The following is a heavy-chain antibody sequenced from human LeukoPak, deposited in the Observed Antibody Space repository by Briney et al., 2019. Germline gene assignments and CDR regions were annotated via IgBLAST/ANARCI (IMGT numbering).Heavy chain of an antibody. J-gene: IGHJ3*02. CDR2: IRYDGSNK. CDR3: ARDGLRYCSSTSCYAGGGAFDI. Sequence: PGGSLRLSCAASGFTFSSYWMHWVRQAPGKGLVWVAFIRYDGSNKYYADSVKGRFTISRDNSKNTLYLQMNSLRAEDTAVYYCARDGLRYCSSTSCYAGGGAFDIWGQGTMVTVSS. D-gene: IGHD2-2*01. V-gene: IGHV3-30*02. CDR1: GFTFSSYW.